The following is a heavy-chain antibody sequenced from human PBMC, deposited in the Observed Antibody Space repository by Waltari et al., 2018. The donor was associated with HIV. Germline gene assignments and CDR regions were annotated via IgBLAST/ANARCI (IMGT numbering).Heavy chain of an antibody. CDR3: VKDSGRAADVFDL. CDR1: GFICTGFA. CDR2: IRGGGET. J-gene: IGHJ3*01. V-gene: IGHV3-23*01. Sequence: QLLESGGGLVEPGGALMLSWAASGFICTGFAIDWVRQAPGKGLEWVSAIRGGGETFYADSVKGRFTISRDNSKNTLYLQMNSLRADDAAVYYCVKDSGRAADVFDLWGQGTMVTVSS. D-gene: IGHD3-10*01.